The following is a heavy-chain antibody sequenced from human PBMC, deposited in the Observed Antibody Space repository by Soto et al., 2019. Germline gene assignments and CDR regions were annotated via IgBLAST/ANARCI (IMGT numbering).Heavy chain of an antibody. CDR2: INDSGNI. Sequence: PSETLSLTCAVNGGSLSGYQWTWIRQTPGKGPEWIGEINDSGNINYNPSLKSRVTIFLDTPKKQISLKLNSVTAADSAVYYCARGLILWFGELSRRGGYYYYMDVWAKGTTVTSP. J-gene: IGHJ6*03. V-gene: IGHV4-34*01. D-gene: IGHD3-10*01. CDR1: GGSLSGYQ. CDR3: ARGLILWFGELSRRGGYYYYMDV.